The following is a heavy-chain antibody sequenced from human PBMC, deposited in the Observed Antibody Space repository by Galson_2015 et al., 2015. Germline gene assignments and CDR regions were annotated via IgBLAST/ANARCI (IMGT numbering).Heavy chain of an antibody. CDR2: IWYDGSNK. V-gene: IGHV3-33*01. J-gene: IGHJ4*02. D-gene: IGHD1-26*01. Sequence: SLRLSCAASGFTLSSYGVHWVRQAPGKGLEWVAVIWYDGSNKYYADSVKGRFTISRDNSKNTLYLQMNSLRAEDTAVYFCASGSSGSYPFDYWGQGTLVTVSS. CDR1: GFTLSSYG. CDR3: ASGSSGSYPFDY.